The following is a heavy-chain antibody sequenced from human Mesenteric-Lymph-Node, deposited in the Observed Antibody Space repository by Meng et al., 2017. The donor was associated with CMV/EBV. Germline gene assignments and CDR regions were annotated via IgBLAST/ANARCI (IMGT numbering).Heavy chain of an antibody. CDR3: ARDLDIVVVPAAIHNWFDP. CDR2: IIPIFGIG. J-gene: IGHJ5*02. Sequence: SVKVSCKASGGTFSSYTINWVRQAPGQGLEWMGRIIPIFGIGNYAQKFQGRVTITADESTSTAYMELSSLRSEDTAVYYCARDLDIVVVPAAIHNWFDPWGQGTLVTVSS. D-gene: IGHD2-2*02. CDR1: GGTFSSYT. V-gene: IGHV1-69*13.